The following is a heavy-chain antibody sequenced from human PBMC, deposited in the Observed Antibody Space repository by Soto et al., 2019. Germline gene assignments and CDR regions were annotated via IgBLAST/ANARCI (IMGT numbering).Heavy chain of an antibody. CDR2: ISAYNGNT. J-gene: IGHJ4*02. Sequence: ASVKVSCKASGYTFTSYGISWVRQAPGQGLEWMGWISAYNGNTNYAQKLQGRVTMTTDTSTSTAYMQLRSLRSDDTAVYYCARDHDSSGYYSVGGYWGQGTLVTVSS. V-gene: IGHV1-18*01. D-gene: IGHD3-22*01. CDR1: GYTFTSYG. CDR3: ARDHDSSGYYSVGGY.